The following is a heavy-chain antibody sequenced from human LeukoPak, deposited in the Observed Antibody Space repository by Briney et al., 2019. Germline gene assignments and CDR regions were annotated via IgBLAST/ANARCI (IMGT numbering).Heavy chain of an antibody. CDR1: GFTFSSYG. Sequence: GGSLRLSCAASGFTFSSYGMHWVRQAPGKGLEWVAVISYDGSNKYYADSVKGRFTIFRDNSKNTLYLQMNSLRAEDTAVYYCAKGDTMIVVVILDYWGQGTLVTVSS. CDR2: ISYDGSNK. J-gene: IGHJ4*02. D-gene: IGHD3-22*01. V-gene: IGHV3-30*18. CDR3: AKGDTMIVVVILDY.